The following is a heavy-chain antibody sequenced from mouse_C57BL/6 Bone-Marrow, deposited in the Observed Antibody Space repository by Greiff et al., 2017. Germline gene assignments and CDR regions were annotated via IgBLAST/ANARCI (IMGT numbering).Heavy chain of an antibody. D-gene: IGHD1-2*01. Sequence: VQLQQSGAELVRPGTSVKVSCKASGYAFTNYLIEWVKQRPGQGLEWIGVINPGSGGTNYNEKFKGKATLTADKSSSTAYMQLSSLTSDDSAVSFCARSYGYYYAMDYWGQGTSVTVSS. CDR2: INPGSGGT. CDR3: ARSYGYYYAMDY. V-gene: IGHV1-54*01. CDR1: GYAFTNYL. J-gene: IGHJ4*01.